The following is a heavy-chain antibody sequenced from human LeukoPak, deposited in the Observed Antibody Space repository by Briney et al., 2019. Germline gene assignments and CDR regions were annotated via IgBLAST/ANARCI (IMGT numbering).Heavy chain of an antibody. D-gene: IGHD4-17*01. J-gene: IGHJ4*02. CDR2: ISYDGSNK. CDR1: GFTFSSYA. Sequence: PGGSLRLSCAASGFTFSSYAMHWVRQAPGKGLEWVAVISYDGSNKYYADSVKGRFTISRDNSRNTLYLQMNSLRAEDTAVYYCAKGSDSGYWGQGTLVTVSS. CDR3: AKGSDSGY. V-gene: IGHV3-30-3*01.